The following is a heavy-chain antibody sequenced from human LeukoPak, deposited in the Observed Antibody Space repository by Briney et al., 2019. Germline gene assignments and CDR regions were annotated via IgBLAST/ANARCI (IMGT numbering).Heavy chain of an antibody. CDR3: ARVRYYDYVWGSYRQGYYMDV. CDR2: IIPIFGTA. V-gene: IGHV1-69*05. J-gene: IGHJ6*03. Sequence: SVKVSCKASGGTFSSYAISWVRQAPGQGLEWMGGIIPIFGTANYAQKFRGRVTITTDESTSTAYMELSSLRSEDTAVYYCARVRYYDYVWGSYRQGYYMDVWGKGTTVTVSS. D-gene: IGHD3-16*02. CDR1: GGTFSSYA.